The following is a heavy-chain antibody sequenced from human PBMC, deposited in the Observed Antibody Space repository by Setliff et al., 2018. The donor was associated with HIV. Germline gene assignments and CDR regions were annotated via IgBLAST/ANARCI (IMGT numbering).Heavy chain of an antibody. CDR2: MYYGGST. V-gene: IGHV4-59*01. Sequence: PSETLSLTCTVSGGSFRVYYWTWVRQPPGKGLEWIGNMYYGGSTNSNPSLKSRVTISVDTSKNQFSLKLSSVTAADTAVYYCARGSRGYSYAYYYYYMDVWGKGTTVTVSS. CDR3: ARGSRGYSYAYYYYYMDV. CDR1: GGSFRVYY. D-gene: IGHD5-18*01. J-gene: IGHJ6*03.